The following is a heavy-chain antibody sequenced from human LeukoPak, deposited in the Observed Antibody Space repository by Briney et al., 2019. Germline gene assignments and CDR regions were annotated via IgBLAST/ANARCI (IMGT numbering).Heavy chain of an antibody. CDR1: GGSFSGYY. Sequence: SETLSLTCAVYGGSFSGYYWSWIRQPPGKGLEWIGEINHSGSTNYNPSLKSRVTISIDTSKNQFYLKLSSVTAADTAVYYCARIGVGRAFDYWGQGTLVTVSS. V-gene: IGHV4-34*01. J-gene: IGHJ4*02. CDR2: INHSGST. D-gene: IGHD1-26*01. CDR3: ARIGVGRAFDY.